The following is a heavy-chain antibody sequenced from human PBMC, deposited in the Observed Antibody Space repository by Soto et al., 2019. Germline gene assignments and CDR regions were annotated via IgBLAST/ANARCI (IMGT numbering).Heavy chain of an antibody. D-gene: IGHD1-26*01. V-gene: IGHV4-34*01. Sequence: QVQLQQWGAGLLKPSETLSLTCAVSGGSFSGYYWSWIRQPPGKGLEWIGEINHSGSTNYNPSLKSRVTISVDTSKNQFSLKLSSVTAADTAVYYCARAGLVGENGYFDYWGQGTLVTVSS. CDR3: ARAGLVGENGYFDY. J-gene: IGHJ4*02. CDR1: GGSFSGYY. CDR2: INHSGST.